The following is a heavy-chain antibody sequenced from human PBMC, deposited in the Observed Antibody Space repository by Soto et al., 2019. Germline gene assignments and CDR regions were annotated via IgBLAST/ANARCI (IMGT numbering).Heavy chain of an antibody. Sequence: ASVKVSCKVSGHTLTELSMHWVRQAPGKGLEWMGWINAGNGNTKYSQKFQGRVTITRDTSASTAYMEPSSLRSEDTAVYYCARGLGLYYFDYWGQGTLVTVSS. CDR3: ARGLGLYYFDY. J-gene: IGHJ4*02. CDR2: INAGNGNT. CDR1: GHTLTELS. D-gene: IGHD1-26*01. V-gene: IGHV1-3*01.